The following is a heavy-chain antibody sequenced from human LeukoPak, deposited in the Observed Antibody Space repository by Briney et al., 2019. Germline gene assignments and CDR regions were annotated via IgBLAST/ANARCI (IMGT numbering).Heavy chain of an antibody. D-gene: IGHD6-13*01. V-gene: IGHV3-9*01. CDR1: GFTFDDYA. J-gene: IGHJ4*02. CDR2: ISWNSGSI. Sequence: GGSLRLSCAASGFTFDDYAMHWVRQAPGKGLEWVSGISWNSGSIGYADSVKGRFTISRDNAKNSLYLQMNSLRAEDTALYYCAKDSEQQLVPAYFDYWGQGTLVTVSS. CDR3: AKDSEQQLVPAYFDY.